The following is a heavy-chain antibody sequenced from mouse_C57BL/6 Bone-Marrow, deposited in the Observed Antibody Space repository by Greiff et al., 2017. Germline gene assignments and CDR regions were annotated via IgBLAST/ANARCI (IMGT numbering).Heavy chain of an antibody. D-gene: IGHD2-3*01. V-gene: IGHV1-26*01. CDR1: GYTFTDYY. CDR3: AGDGYSWFAY. Sequence: EVQLQQSGPELVKPGASVKISCKASGYTFTDYYMNWVKQSPGKSLEWIGDINPNNGGTSYNQKFKGKATLTVDKSSSTAYMELRSLTSEDSAVYYCAGDGYSWFAYWGQGTLVTVSA. J-gene: IGHJ3*01. CDR2: INPNNGGT.